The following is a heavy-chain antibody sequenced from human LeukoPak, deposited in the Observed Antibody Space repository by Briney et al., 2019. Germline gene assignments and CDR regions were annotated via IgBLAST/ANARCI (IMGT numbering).Heavy chain of an antibody. V-gene: IGHV3-9*01. D-gene: IGHD3-3*01. J-gene: IGHJ4*02. CDR3: ARGGPHRILRFLEWSKTFDY. CDR2: ISWNSGSI. CDR1: GFTFDDYA. Sequence: GGSLRLSCAASGFTFDDYAMHWVRQAPGKGLEWVSGISWNSGSIGYADSVKGRFTISRDNAKNSLYLQMNSLRAEDTAVYYCARGGPHRILRFLEWSKTFDYWGQGTLVTVSS.